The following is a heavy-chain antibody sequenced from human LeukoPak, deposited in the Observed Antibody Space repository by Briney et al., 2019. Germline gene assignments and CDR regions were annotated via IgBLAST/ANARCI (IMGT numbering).Heavy chain of an antibody. D-gene: IGHD3-10*01. CDR3: ARSPYGPYFDY. CDR2: IYPGDSDT. J-gene: IGHJ4*02. V-gene: IGHV5-51*01. CDR1: GHSFTSYW. Sequence: GESLKTSCKGSGHSFTSYWIGWVRQMPGKGLEWMGIIYPGDSDTRYSPSFQAQVTISADKSISTAYLQWSSLKASDTAMYYCARSPYGPYFDYWGQGTLVTVSS.